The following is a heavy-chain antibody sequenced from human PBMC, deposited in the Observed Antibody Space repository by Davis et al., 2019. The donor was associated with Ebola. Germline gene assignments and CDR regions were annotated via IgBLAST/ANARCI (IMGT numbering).Heavy chain of an antibody. CDR1: GYSFNNYW. V-gene: IGHV5-10-1*01. J-gene: IGHJ5*02. D-gene: IGHD2-15*01. CDR2: IDPSDSYT. Sequence: GESLKISCPGSGYSFNNYWISWVRQLPGKGLEWLGRIDPSDSYTNYSPSFQGHITISVDRSVSSVFLQWSSLRASDPAIYYCARDIPSSYNWFDPWGQGTQVTVSS. CDR3: ARDIPSSYNWFDP.